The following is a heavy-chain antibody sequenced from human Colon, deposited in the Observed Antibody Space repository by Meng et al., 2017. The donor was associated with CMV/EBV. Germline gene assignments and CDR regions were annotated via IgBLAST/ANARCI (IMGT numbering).Heavy chain of an antibody. Sequence: GGSLRLSCAASGFTFNSYALNWVRQAPGKGLEWVSAISRGSGTIFYADSVKGRFTISRDNSKNTLYLQMNSLRVEDTAVYFCAKPLVIEPFKDRWFDPWGQGTLVTVSS. D-gene: IGHD2/OR15-2a*01. CDR1: GFTFNSYA. J-gene: IGHJ5*02. CDR3: AKPLVIEPFKDRWFDP. CDR2: ISRGSGTI. V-gene: IGHV3-23*01.